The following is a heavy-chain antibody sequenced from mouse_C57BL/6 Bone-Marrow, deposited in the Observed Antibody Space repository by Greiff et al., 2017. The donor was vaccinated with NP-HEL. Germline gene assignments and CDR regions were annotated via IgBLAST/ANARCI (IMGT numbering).Heavy chain of an antibody. CDR1: GFNIKDDY. CDR3: TKVWDWYFDV. J-gene: IGHJ1*03. V-gene: IGHV14-4*01. Sequence: EVQLQQSGAELVRPGASVKLSCTASGFNIKDDYMHWVKQRPEQGLEWIGWIDPENGDTEYASKFQGKATITADTSSNTAYLQLSSLTSEDTAVYHCTKVWDWYFDVWGTGTTVTVSS. CDR2: IDPENGDT.